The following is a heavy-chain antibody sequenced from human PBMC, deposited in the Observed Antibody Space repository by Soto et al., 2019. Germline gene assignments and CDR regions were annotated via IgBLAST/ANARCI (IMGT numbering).Heavy chain of an antibody. D-gene: IGHD6-6*01. CDR1: GFTFSSYA. CDR3: AKDSPYSSSAEIDY. J-gene: IGHJ4*02. Sequence: EVQLLESGGGLVQPGGSLRLSCAASGFTFSSYAMSWVRQAPGKGLEWVSAISGSGGSTYYADSVKGRFTISRDNSKNTLYLQMNSVRAEDTAVYYCAKDSPYSSSAEIDYWGQGTLVTVSP. CDR2: ISGSGGST. V-gene: IGHV3-23*01.